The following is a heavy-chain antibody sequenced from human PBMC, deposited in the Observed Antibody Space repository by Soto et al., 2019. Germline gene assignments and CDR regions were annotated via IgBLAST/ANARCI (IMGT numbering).Heavy chain of an antibody. CDR3: ARDYAPVAGTHYYGMDV. CDR2: INPSGGST. V-gene: IGHV1-46*01. D-gene: IGHD6-19*01. Sequence: QVQLVQSGAEVKKPGASVKVSCKASGYTVTSYYMHWVRQAPGQGLEWMGIINPSGGSTSYAQKFQGRVTMTRDTSTSTVYMELSSLRSEDTAVYYCARDYAPVAGTHYYGMDVWGQGTTVTVSS. J-gene: IGHJ6*02. CDR1: GYTVTSYY.